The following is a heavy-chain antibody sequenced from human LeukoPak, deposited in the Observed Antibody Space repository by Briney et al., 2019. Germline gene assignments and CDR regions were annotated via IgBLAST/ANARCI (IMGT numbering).Heavy chain of an antibody. Sequence: GGSLRLSCAASGFTFSSYSMNWVRQAPGKGLEWVSSISSSSSYIYYADSVKGRFTISRDNAKNSLYLQMNSLRAEDTAVYYCARDLAYYYASSGYGYWGQGTLVTVSS. D-gene: IGHD3-22*01. CDR3: ARDLAYYYASSGYGY. V-gene: IGHV3-21*01. CDR1: GFTFSSYS. CDR2: ISSSSSYI. J-gene: IGHJ4*02.